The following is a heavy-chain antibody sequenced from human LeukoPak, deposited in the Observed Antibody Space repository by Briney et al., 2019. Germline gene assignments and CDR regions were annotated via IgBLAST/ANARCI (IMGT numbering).Heavy chain of an antibody. V-gene: IGHV4-31*03. CDR3: ERYSDYDSSGLDY. CDR2: IYYSGST. Sequence: SETLSLTCTVSGGSISSGGYYWSWIRQHPGKGLEWIGYIYYSGSTYYNPSLKSRVTISVDTSKNQFSLKLSSVTAADTAVYYCERYSDYDSSGLDYWGQGTLVTVSS. CDR1: GGSISSGGYY. D-gene: IGHD3-22*01. J-gene: IGHJ4*02.